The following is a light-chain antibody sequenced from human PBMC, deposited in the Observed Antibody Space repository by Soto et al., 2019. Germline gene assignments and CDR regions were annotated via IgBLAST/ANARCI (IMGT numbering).Light chain of an antibody. V-gene: IGKV3-11*01. CDR1: QSIYRY. J-gene: IGKJ1*01. CDR3: QHRSDGPLT. Sequence: EIVLTQSPATVSLSPGERATLSCRASQSIYRYLAWYQQKPGQAPRLLIYDASYRATGIPARFSGSGSGTDFTLTISSLEAEDVAVYYCQHRSDGPLTFGQGTKVEIK. CDR2: DAS.